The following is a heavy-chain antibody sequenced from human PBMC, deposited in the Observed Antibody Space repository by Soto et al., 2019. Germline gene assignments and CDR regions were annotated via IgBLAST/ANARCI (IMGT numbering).Heavy chain of an antibody. CDR1: GGSFSGYY. CDR3: ARIRGYSGYDPYYYYYYMDV. D-gene: IGHD5-12*01. Sequence: SETLSLTCAVYGGSFSGYYWSWIRQPPGKGLEWIGEINHSGSTNYNPSLKSRVTISVDTSKNQFSLKLSSVTAADTAVYYCARIRGYSGYDPYYYYYYMDVWGKGTTVTVSS. V-gene: IGHV4-34*01. J-gene: IGHJ6*03. CDR2: INHSGST.